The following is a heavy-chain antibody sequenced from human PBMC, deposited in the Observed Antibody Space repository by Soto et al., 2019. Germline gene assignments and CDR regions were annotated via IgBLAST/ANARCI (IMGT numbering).Heavy chain of an antibody. V-gene: IGHV5-51*01. CDR1: GYIFTSYW. D-gene: IGHD3-22*01. CDR3: ARHSGYYYDSSGYLAGFDY. Sequence: PEESLKISCKGSGYIFTSYWICCFLQMPVKVLEWMGIIYPGDSDTRYSPSFQGQVTISADKSISTAYLQWSSLKASDTAMYYCARHSGYYYDSSGYLAGFDYWGQGTLVTVSS. CDR2: IYPGDSDT. J-gene: IGHJ4*02.